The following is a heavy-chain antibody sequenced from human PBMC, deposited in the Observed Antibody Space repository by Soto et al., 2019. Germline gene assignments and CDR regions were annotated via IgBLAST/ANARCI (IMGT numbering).Heavy chain of an antibody. J-gene: IGHJ6*02. CDR2: IYYSGST. V-gene: IGHV4-39*01. CDR1: GCSISSSSYY. D-gene: IGHD3-10*01. Sequence: SETLSLTCTVSGCSISSSSYYWGWIRQPPGKGLEWIGSIYYSGSTYYNPSLKSRVTISVDTSKNQFSLKLSSVTAADTAVYYCARSRITMVRGVITGYYYYYGMDVWGQGTTVTV. CDR3: ARSRITMVRGVITGYYYYYGMDV.